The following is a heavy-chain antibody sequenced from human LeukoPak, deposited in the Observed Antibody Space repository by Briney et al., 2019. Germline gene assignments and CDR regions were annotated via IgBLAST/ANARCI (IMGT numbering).Heavy chain of an antibody. D-gene: IGHD3-3*01. CDR1: GYTFTGYY. V-gene: IGHV1-2*06. Sequence: GASVKVSCKASGYTFTGYYLHWVRQAPGLGLEWVGRINPVSGGTNFAQKFQGRVTMTRDTSINTAYTELSRLRSDDTAVYYCARRQYYDFWSGYRYYFDYWGQGTLVTVSS. CDR2: INPVSGGT. CDR3: ARRQYYDFWSGYRYYFDY. J-gene: IGHJ4*02.